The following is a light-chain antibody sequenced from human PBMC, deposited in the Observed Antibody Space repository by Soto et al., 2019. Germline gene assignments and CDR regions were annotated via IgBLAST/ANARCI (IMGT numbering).Light chain of an antibody. CDR3: ETWDSNTRV. Sequence: QAVVTQSSSASASLGSSVKLTCTLSSGHSSYIIAWHHQQPGKAPRYLMKLEGSGSYNKGSGVPDRFSSSSSGADRYLTISNLQFEDEANYYCETWDSNTRVFGGGTKLTVL. CDR1: SGHSSYI. CDR2: LEGSGSY. J-gene: IGLJ2*01. V-gene: IGLV4-60*02.